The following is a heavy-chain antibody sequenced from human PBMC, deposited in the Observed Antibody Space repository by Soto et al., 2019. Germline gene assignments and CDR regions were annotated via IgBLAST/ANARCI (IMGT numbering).Heavy chain of an antibody. D-gene: IGHD3-10*01. CDR3: ARAESQRISMVRGETWFDP. J-gene: IGHJ5*02. Sequence: PSETLSLTCTVSGGSISSSSYYWVWIRQPPGKGLEWIGSIYYSGTTYYNPSLRSRVTISVDTSKNQFSLRLSSVTAADTAVYYCARAESQRISMVRGETWFDPWGQGTLVTVSS. V-gene: IGHV4-39*01. CDR1: GGSISSSSYY. CDR2: IYYSGTT.